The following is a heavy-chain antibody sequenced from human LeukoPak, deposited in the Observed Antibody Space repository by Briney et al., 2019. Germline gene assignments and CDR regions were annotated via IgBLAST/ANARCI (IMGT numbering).Heavy chain of an antibody. Sequence: SETLSLTCSVSGGSISTYYWIWIRQLPGKGLEWIGYTSFVGSTTYNPSVKSRVTISVDTSKNQFSLKLNSVTAADTAVYSCARASGSWSPPVHWGQGTLVSVS. CDR3: ARASGSWSPPVH. D-gene: IGHD3-10*01. CDR2: TSFVGST. J-gene: IGHJ4*02. CDR1: GGSISTYY. V-gene: IGHV4-59*01.